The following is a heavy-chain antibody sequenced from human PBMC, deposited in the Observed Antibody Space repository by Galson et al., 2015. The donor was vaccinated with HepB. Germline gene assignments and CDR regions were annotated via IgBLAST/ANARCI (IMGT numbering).Heavy chain of an antibody. CDR2: INQDGSSK. Sequence: SLRLSCAASGFTFSSYWMNWVRQAPGKGLEWVAHINQDGSSKYYGDSVEGRFTISRDNAKDSVFLQLDSLRAEDTAVYFCARRVSLVRGIITKPDYYYGMDVWGQGTTVTVAS. D-gene: IGHD3-10*01. CDR1: GFTFSSYW. CDR3: ARRVSLVRGIITKPDYYYGMDV. J-gene: IGHJ6*02. V-gene: IGHV3-7*03.